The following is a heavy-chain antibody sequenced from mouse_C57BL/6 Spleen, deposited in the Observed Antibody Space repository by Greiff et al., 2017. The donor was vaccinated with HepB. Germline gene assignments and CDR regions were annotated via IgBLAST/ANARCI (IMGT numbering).Heavy chain of an antibody. CDR2: VSYDGSN. V-gene: IGHV3-6*01. D-gene: IGHD1-1*01. Sequence: EVKLMESGPGLVKPSQSLSLTCSVTGYSITSGYYWNWIRQFQGNKLEWMGYVSYDGSNNYNPSLKNRISITRDTSKNQFFLKLNSVTTEDTATYYCARGYYDSSYAWFAYWGQGTLVTVSA. CDR1: GYSITSGYY. CDR3: ARGYYDSSYAWFAY. J-gene: IGHJ3*01.